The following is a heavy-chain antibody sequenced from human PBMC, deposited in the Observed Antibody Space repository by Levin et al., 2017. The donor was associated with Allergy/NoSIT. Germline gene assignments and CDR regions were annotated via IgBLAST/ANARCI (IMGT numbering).Heavy chain of an antibody. D-gene: IGHD5-18*01. J-gene: IGHJ4*02. V-gene: IGHV3-48*01. CDR1: GFTFSSYS. Sequence: GESLKISCAASGFTFSSYSMNWVRQAPGKGLEWVSYISSSSSTIYYADSVKGRFTISRDNAKNSLYLQMNSLRAEDTAVYYCALGSNTAMVDHWGQGTLVTVSS. CDR2: ISSSSSTI. CDR3: ALGSNTAMVDH.